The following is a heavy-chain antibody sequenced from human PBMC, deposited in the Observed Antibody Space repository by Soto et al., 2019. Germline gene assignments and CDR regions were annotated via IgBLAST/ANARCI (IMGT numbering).Heavy chain of an antibody. CDR1: GYSFAYYW. CDR3: PPSTVIDAFDL. J-gene: IGHJ3*01. Sequence: GESMKISCTGAGYSFAYYWLGWARRTPGGKGLVGMVNIYPGASETKYSPSFQGQVTLSVDKSIRNAHLQCSSLQDSEGATCYCPPSTVIDAFDLWGQGTQVTGSS. CDR2: IYPGASET. D-gene: IGHD1-26*01. V-gene: IGHV5-51*01.